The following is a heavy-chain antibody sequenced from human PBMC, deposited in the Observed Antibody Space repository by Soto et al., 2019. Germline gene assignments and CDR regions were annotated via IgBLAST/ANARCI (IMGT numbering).Heavy chain of an antibody. J-gene: IGHJ3*02. CDR1: GFTFSAYS. CDR2: ITDGSGWI. CDR3: VRDEPWALDI. Sequence: GGSLRLSCTASGFTFSAYSMNWVRQAPGKGLEWLAYITDGSGWITYADSVKGRFTISRDNAKNSLYLQMNGLRVEETAIYYCVRDEPWALDIWGQGAMVTVSS. V-gene: IGHV3-48*01.